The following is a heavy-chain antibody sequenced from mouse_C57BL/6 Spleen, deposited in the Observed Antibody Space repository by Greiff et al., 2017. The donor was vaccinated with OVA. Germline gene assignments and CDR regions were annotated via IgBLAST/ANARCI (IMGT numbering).Heavy chain of an antibody. D-gene: IGHD1-1*01. V-gene: IGHV1-82*01. J-gene: IGHJ4*01. CDR2: IYPGDGDT. Sequence: QVHVKQSGPELVKPGASVKISCKASGYAFSSSWMNWVKQRPGKGLEWIGRIYPGDGDTNYNGKFKGKATLTADKSSSTSYMQLSSLTSEDSAVYFCAREGGTTVGDAMDYWGQGTSVTVSS. CDR3: AREGGTTVGDAMDY. CDR1: GYAFSSSW.